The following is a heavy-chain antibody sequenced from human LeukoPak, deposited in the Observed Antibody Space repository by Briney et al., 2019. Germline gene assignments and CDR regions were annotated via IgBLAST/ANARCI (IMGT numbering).Heavy chain of an antibody. Sequence: GGSLRLSCAASGFTFADYAMSWVRQASGKGLEWVGRIRSKANSYATAYAASVKGRFTISRDDSKNTAYLQMNSLKTEDTAVYYCTKITMIDAFDIWGQGTMVTVSS. V-gene: IGHV3-73*01. J-gene: IGHJ3*02. CDR1: GFTFADYA. CDR2: IRSKANSYAT. CDR3: TKITMIDAFDI. D-gene: IGHD3-22*01.